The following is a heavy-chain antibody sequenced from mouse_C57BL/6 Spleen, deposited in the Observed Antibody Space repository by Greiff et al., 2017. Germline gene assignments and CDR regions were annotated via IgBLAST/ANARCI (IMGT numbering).Heavy chain of an antibody. CDR2: IYPSSGNT. D-gene: IGHD2-13*01. J-gene: IGHJ2*01. Sequence: VQLQESGAELARPGASVKLSCKASGYTFTSYGISWVKQRTGQGLEWIGEIYPSSGNTYYNEKFKGKATLTADKSSSTAYMELRSLTSEDSAVYFCARSELTAVFDYWGQGTTLTVSS. CDR1: GYTFTSYG. CDR3: ARSELTAVFDY. V-gene: IGHV1-81*01.